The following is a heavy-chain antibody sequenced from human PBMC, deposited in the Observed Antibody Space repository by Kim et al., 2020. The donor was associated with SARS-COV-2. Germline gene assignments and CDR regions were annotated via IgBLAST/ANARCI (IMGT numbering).Heavy chain of an antibody. CDR3: AKIKSGGASWDY. CDR1: GGSISGYY. CDR2: VYSSGTT. D-gene: IGHD1-26*01. Sequence: SETLSLTCTVSGGSISGYYWSWIRQPPGKGLEWIGYVYSSGTTNYNPSLKSRVSISLDTSKNQFSLKLYSVTPADTAVYYCAKIKSGGASWDYWGQGTLVTVSS. J-gene: IGHJ4*02. V-gene: IGHV4-59*13.